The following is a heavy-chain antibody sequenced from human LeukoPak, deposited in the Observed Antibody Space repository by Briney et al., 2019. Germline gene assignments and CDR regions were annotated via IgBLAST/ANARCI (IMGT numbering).Heavy chain of an antibody. CDR3: ARGWKDDY. V-gene: IGHV3-48*01. CDR2: ISASSGTI. D-gene: IGHD1-1*01. J-gene: IGHJ4*02. CDR1: GFTFSSYS. Sequence: PGGSLRLSCAASGFTFSSYSMNWVRQAPGKGLEWVSHISASSGTIYYADSVKGRFTISRDNAKNSLYLQMNSLRAEDTAVYYCARGWKDDYCGQGTLVTVSS.